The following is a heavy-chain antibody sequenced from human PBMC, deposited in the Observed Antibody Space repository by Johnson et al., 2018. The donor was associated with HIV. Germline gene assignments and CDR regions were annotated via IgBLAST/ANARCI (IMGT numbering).Heavy chain of an antibody. V-gene: IGHV3-7*01. CDR2: IKQDGSEK. J-gene: IGHJ3*02. D-gene: IGHD5-18*01. CDR1: GFTFSSYW. Sequence: VQVLESGGGLVQPGGSLRLSCAASGFTFSSYWMSWVRQAPGKGLEWVANIKQDGSEKYYVDSVKGRFTISRDNAKNSLYLQMNSLRAEDTAVYYCARDTGVDTAMAGDAFDIWGQGTMVTVSS. CDR3: ARDTGVDTAMAGDAFDI.